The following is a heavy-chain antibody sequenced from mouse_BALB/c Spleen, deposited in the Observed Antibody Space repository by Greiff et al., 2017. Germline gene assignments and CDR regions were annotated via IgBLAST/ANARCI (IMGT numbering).Heavy chain of an antibody. V-gene: IGHV7-3*02. J-gene: IGHJ4*01. CDR1: GFTFTDYY. Sequence: EVKVVESGGGLVQPGGSLRLSCATSGFTFTDYYMSWVRQPPGKALEWLGFIRNKANGYTTEYSASVKGRFTISRDNSQSILYLQMNTLRAEDSATYYCARDRKTSYAMDYWGQGTSVTVSS. CDR3: ARDRKTSYAMDY. CDR2: IRNKANGYTT.